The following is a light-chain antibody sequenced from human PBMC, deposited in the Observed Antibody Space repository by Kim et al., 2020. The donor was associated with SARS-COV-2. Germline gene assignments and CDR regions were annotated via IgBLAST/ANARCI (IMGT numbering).Light chain of an antibody. CDR1: QNISPW. CDR2: KAF. CDR3: QQYHTFST. Sequence: DIQMTQSPSTVSASVGDRVTITCRASQNISPWLAWYQQKSGKAPNLLIHKAFSLQSGVPGRFSGSGSGTEFTLTINGLQPDDFATYYCQQYHTFSTFGQGTKVDIK. J-gene: IGKJ1*01. V-gene: IGKV1-5*03.